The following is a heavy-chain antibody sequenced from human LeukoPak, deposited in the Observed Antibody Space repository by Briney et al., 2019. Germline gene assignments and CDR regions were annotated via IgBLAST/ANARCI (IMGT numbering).Heavy chain of an antibody. CDR1: GFAFETYS. V-gene: IGHV3-48*01. D-gene: IGHD5-18*01. CDR3: AVLRGYSYGYRSQFDY. CDR2: ISSRGTTT. J-gene: IGHJ4*02. Sequence: GGSLRLSCAASGFAFETYSMSWVRQAPGKGLEWLSYISSRGTTTYYADSVKGRFTISRDNAKNSLYLQMNSLRAEDTAVYYCAVLRGYSYGYRSQFDYWGQGTLVTVSS.